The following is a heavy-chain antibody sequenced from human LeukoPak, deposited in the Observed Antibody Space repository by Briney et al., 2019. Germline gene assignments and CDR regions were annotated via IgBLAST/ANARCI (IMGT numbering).Heavy chain of an antibody. Sequence: SETLSLTCTVSGGSISGYHWNWIRQSPGKGLEWIANIFYTGNADYNPSLKSRVTISLDTPKNQISLILTSVTAADTAVYYCARKTYCSGGRCYREKWFGPWGRGTLFTVSS. V-gene: IGHV4-59*08. CDR2: IFYTGNA. CDR1: GGSISGYH. D-gene: IGHD2-15*01. CDR3: ARKTYCSGGRCYREKWFGP. J-gene: IGHJ5*02.